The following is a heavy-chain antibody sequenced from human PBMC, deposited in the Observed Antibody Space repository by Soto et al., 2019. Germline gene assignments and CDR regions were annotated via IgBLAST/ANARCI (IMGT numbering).Heavy chain of an antibody. CDR2: ISYDGSNK. D-gene: IGHD6-13*01. Sequence: GGSLRLSCAASGFTFSSYAMHWVRQAPGKGLEWVAVISYDGSNKYYADSVKGRFTISRDNSKNTLYLQMNSLRAEDTAVYYCASARAYSSSWYVDYWGQGTLVTVSS. CDR3: ASARAYSSSWYVDY. V-gene: IGHV3-30-3*01. J-gene: IGHJ4*02. CDR1: GFTFSSYA.